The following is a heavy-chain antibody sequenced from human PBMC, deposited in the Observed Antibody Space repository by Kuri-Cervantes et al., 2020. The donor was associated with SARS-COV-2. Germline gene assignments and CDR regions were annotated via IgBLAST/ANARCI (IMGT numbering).Heavy chain of an antibody. D-gene: IGHD3-22*01. Sequence: SETLTHPCTDSGGAISSYYWSWIRQPPGKGLEWIGYIYYSGSTNYNPSLKSRVTISVDTSKNQFSLKLSSVTAADTAVYYCARVAGCVGSFFYYTNWFDHWGHGTLVTVSS. CDR2: IYYSGST. V-gene: IGHV4-59*01. CDR3: ARVAGCVGSFFYYTNWFDH. CDR1: GGAISSYY. J-gene: IGHJ5*02.